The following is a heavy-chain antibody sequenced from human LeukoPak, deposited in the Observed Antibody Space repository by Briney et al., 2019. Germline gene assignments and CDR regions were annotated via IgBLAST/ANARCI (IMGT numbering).Heavy chain of an antibody. CDR3: AREAVAGFDY. Sequence: SETLSLTCTVSGGSISSYSWSWIRQPPGKGLEWIGYISYSGITNYNPSLKSRVTISVDTSKNQFSLKLSSVTAADTAVYYCAREAVAGFDYWGQGTLVTVSS. CDR1: GGSISSYS. D-gene: IGHD6-19*01. J-gene: IGHJ4*02. CDR2: ISYSGIT. V-gene: IGHV4-59*01.